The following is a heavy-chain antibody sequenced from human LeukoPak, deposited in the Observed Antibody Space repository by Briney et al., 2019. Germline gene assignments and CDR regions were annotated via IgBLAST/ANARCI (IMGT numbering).Heavy chain of an antibody. CDR3: AGARHGDYRWDY. CDR1: GYSFSTYC. CDR2: ICPADSDT. V-gene: IGHV5-51*01. J-gene: IGHJ4*02. D-gene: IGHD4-17*01. Sequence: GESLKISCKGSGYSFSTYCIVWVRQMPGKGLEWMGIICPADSDTTYSPSFQGQVTISADKSISTAYLQWSGLKASDTAMYYCAGARHGDYRWDYWGQGTLVTVSS.